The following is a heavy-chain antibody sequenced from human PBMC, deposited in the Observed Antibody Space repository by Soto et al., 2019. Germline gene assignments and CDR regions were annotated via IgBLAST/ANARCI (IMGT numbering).Heavy chain of an antibody. V-gene: IGHV3-23*01. CDR3: ARPSDYGDYAD. Sequence: EVQLLESGGGLVQPGGSLRLSCAASGFTFSSYAMSWVRQAPGKGLEWVSAISGSGGSTYYADSVKGRFTISRDNSKNTRYLQMNSLRAEDTAVYYCARPSDYGDYADWGQGTLVTVSS. J-gene: IGHJ4*02. CDR2: ISGSGGST. D-gene: IGHD4-17*01. CDR1: GFTFSSYA.